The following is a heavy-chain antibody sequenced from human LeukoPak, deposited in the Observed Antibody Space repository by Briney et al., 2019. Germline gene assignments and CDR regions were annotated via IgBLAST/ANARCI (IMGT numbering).Heavy chain of an antibody. CDR3: AREGSTYYDILTGYFHFDY. J-gene: IGHJ4*02. Sequence: GRSLRLSCAASGFTFSSYALHWVRQAPGKGLEWVAVISYDGRNKYYTDSVKGRFTISRDNSKNTLYLQMNSLRAEDTAVYYCAREGSTYYDILTGYFHFDYWGQGALVTVSS. V-gene: IGHV3-30*04. D-gene: IGHD3-9*01. CDR1: GFTFSSYA. CDR2: ISYDGRNK.